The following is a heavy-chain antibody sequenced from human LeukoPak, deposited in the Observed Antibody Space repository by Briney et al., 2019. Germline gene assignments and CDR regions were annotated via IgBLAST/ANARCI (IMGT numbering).Heavy chain of an antibody. CDR3: ARDGGRDFWSGYSDAFDI. D-gene: IGHD3-3*01. CDR1: GGSISSSSYY. V-gene: IGHV4-31*03. CDR2: IYYSGST. Sequence: SETLSLTCTVSGGSISSSSYYWGWIRQPPGKGLEWIGYIYYSGSTYYNPSLKSRVTISVDTSKNQFTLKLSSVTAADTAVYYCARDGGRDFWSGYSDAFDIWGQGTMVTVSS. J-gene: IGHJ3*02.